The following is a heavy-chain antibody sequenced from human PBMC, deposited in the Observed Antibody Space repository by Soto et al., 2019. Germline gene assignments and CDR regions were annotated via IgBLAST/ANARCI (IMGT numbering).Heavy chain of an antibody. CDR3: TRHGSSNY. D-gene: IGHD6-6*01. V-gene: IGHV3-73*01. CDR2: IRSKANSYAT. Sequence: EVQLVESGGGLVQPGGSLKLYCAASGFTFSGSAMHWVRQASGKGLEWVGRIRSKANSYATAYAASVKGRITISRDDSKNTAYLQMNSLKTEDTAVYYCTRHGSSNYWGQGTLVTVSS. J-gene: IGHJ4*02. CDR1: GFTFSGSA.